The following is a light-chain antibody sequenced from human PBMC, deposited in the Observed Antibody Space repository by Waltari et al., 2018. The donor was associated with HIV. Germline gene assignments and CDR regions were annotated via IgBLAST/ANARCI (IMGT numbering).Light chain of an antibody. Sequence: QSALTQPASVSGSPGQSITISCTGASFDIYGYNFVSWFQHHPGKAPKVIIYEVSNRPSGVSNRFSGSKSGNTASLTISGLQPEDEAEYCCVSYKSSSSPVFGGGTKLTV. J-gene: IGLJ3*02. CDR3: VSYKSSSSPV. CDR2: EVS. V-gene: IGLV2-14*01. CDR1: SFDIYGYNF.